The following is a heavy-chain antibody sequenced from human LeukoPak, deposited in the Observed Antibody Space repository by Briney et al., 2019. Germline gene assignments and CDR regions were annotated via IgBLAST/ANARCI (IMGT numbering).Heavy chain of an antibody. D-gene: IGHD2-21*01. CDR3: ARALGGIVVVIANYDY. CDR2: ISTYNGNT. J-gene: IGHJ4*02. CDR1: GYTFTKYG. Sequence: ASVKVSCKASGYTFTKYGITWVRQAPGQGLEWMGWISTYNGNTNYAQKLQGRVTMTTDTSTSTAYMELRSLRSDDTAVYYCARALGGIVVVIANYDYWGQGTLVTVSS. V-gene: IGHV1-18*01.